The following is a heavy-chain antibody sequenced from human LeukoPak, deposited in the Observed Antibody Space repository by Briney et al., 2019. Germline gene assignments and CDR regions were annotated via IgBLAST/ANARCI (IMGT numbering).Heavy chain of an antibody. V-gene: IGHV3-64*01. CDR2: INTNGGAT. J-gene: IGHJ4*02. CDR1: GFTFSNYA. Sequence: PGGSLRLSCVASGFTFSNYAMCWVREAPGKGLEYVSAINTNGGATYYANSMKRRFTISRDNSKNALYLQMGSLRAEDMAVYYCARWRGSGNYYDYWGQGTLVTVSS. D-gene: IGHD3-10*01. CDR3: ARWRGSGNYYDY.